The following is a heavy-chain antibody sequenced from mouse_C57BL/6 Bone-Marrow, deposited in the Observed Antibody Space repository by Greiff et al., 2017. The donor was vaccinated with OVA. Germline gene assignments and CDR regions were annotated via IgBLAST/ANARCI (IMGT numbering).Heavy chain of an antibody. D-gene: IGHD2-4*01. Sequence: DVKLQESGPELAKPGASVKIPCKASGYTFTDYNMDWVKQSHGKSLEWIGDINSNNGGTIYNQKFKGKATLTVDKSSSTAYMELRSLTSEDTAVYYWARGGYYDYDGGAWFAYWGQGTLVTVSA. CDR2: INSNNGGT. CDR1: GYTFTDYN. CDR3: ARGGYYDYDGGAWFAY. J-gene: IGHJ3*01. V-gene: IGHV1-18*01.